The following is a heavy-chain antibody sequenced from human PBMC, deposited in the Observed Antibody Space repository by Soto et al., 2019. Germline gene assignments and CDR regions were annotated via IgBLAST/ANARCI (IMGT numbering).Heavy chain of an antibody. D-gene: IGHD6-13*01. CDR2: INPSGGFT. CDR1: GYTFTNYY. CDR3: ARMPIAAAGPETYGLDV. Sequence: ASVKVSCKASGYTFTNYYIYWVRQAPGQGLEWLGIINPSGGFTSYAQKFQGRVTMTRDTSTSTVYMELSSLRSEDTAVYFCARMPIAAAGPETYGLDVWGQGTTVTVSS. V-gene: IGHV1-46*03. J-gene: IGHJ6*02.